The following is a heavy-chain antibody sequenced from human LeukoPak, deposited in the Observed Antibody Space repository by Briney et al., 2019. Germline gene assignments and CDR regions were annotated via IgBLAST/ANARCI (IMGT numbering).Heavy chain of an antibody. CDR1: GFTFSSYG. Sequence: PGRSLRLSCAASGFTFSSYGMHWVRQAPGKGLEWVAFIRYDGSNKYYADSVKGRFTISRDNSKNTLYLQMNSLRAEDTAVYYCAKDLGYYDSSGYLDYWGQGTLVTVSS. V-gene: IGHV3-30*02. CDR3: AKDLGYYDSSGYLDY. J-gene: IGHJ4*02. D-gene: IGHD3-22*01. CDR2: IRYDGSNK.